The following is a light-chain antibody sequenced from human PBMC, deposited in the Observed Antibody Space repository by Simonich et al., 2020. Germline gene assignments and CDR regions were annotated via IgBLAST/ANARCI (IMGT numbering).Light chain of an antibody. J-gene: IGLJ3*02. CDR2: DVS. CDR1: SSDVGGYNN. CDR3: SSYTSSSTWV. V-gene: IGLV2-14*01. Sequence: QSALTQPASVSGSPGQSITISCTGTSSDVGGYNNVSWYQQHPGKAPKLMIYDVSKRPSGVSNRFSGSKSGHTASLTISGLQAEDEADYYCSSYTSSSTWVFGGGTKLTVL.